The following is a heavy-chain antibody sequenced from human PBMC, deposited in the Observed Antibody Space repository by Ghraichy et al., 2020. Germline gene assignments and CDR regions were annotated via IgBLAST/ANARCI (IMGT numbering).Heavy chain of an antibody. CDR1: GFTFSSYS. CDR3: ARDSLDAYYDFWSGYYGMDV. CDR2: ISSSSSTI. D-gene: IGHD3-3*01. V-gene: IGHV3-48*02. J-gene: IGHJ6*02. Sequence: GGSLRLSCAASGFTFSSYSMNWVRQAPGKGLEWVSYISSSSSTIYYADSVKGRFTISRDNVKNSLYLQMNSLRDEDTAVYYCARDSLDAYYDFWSGYYGMDVWGQGTTVTVSS.